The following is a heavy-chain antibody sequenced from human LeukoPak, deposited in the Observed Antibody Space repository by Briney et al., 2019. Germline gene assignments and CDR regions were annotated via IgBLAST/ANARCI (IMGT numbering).Heavy chain of an antibody. D-gene: IGHD5/OR15-5a*01. CDR1: GYTFTSYG. V-gene: IGHV1-18*01. Sequence: GASVKVSCKASGYTFTSYGISWVRQAPGQALEWLGWIRDYIGNTNYPQQLQGRVTMTTDTSTSTAYMELRSLRADDTAVYYCARDEVLSRFDPWGQGTLVTVSS. J-gene: IGHJ5*02. CDR2: IRDYIGNT. CDR3: ARDEVLSRFDP.